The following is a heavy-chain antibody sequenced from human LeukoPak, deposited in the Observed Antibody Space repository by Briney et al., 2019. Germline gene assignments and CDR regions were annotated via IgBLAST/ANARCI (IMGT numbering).Heavy chain of an antibody. CDR3: ARGDYGDFQKFDY. D-gene: IGHD4-17*01. J-gene: IGHJ4*02. CDR1: GGTFSSYA. Sequence: SVKVSCKASGGTFSSYAISWVRQAPGQGLEWMGGIIPIFGTANCAQKFQGRVTITADESTSTAYMELSSLRSEDTAVYYCARGDYGDFQKFDYWGQGTLVTVSS. CDR2: IIPIFGTA. V-gene: IGHV1-69*01.